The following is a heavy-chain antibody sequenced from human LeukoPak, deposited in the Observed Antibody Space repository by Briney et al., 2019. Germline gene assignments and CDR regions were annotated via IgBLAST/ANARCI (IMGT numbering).Heavy chain of an antibody. Sequence: SETLSLTCTVSGGSVSSGSYYWSWIRQPPGKGLEWIGYIYYSGSTNYNPSLKSRVTISVDRSSNQFSLKLTSVTAADTAVYYCARTVTTTHFDYWGQGTLVTVSS. CDR3: ARTVTTTHFDY. CDR2: IYYSGST. D-gene: IGHD4-11*01. J-gene: IGHJ4*02. V-gene: IGHV4-61*01. CDR1: GGSVSSGSYY.